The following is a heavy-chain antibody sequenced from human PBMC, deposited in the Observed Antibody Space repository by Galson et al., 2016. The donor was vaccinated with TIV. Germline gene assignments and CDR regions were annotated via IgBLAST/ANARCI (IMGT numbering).Heavy chain of an antibody. CDR2: ISGGGGGT. J-gene: IGHJ6*02. V-gene: IGHV3-23*01. CDR3: TKVPSSGFSYYYGLDV. Sequence: SLRLSCAASGFSFSIFAMTWVRQAPGMGLEWVSAISGGGGGTYYADSVKGRFTISRDNSKNTLFLQMNSLRAEDTAIYYCTKVPSSGFSYYYGLDVWGRGTLVSVSS. D-gene: IGHD3-22*01. CDR1: GFSFSIFA.